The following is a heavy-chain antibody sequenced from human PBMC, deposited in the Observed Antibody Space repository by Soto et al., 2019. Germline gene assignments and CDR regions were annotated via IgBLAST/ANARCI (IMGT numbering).Heavy chain of an antibody. Sequence: QAQLVQSGAEVKKPGASVKVSCKASGFSFSDYFMHWVRQAPGQGLEWLGIINPSGDSRNYAQPFQGRVTITTDTTTSTVYMDLSSLRYEDTAVYYWARDNSQFYVTPAASSWFHPRGQGTPVTVSA. D-gene: IGHD2-15*01. J-gene: IGHJ5*02. V-gene: IGHV1-46*01. CDR2: INPSGDSR. CDR1: GFSFSDYF. CDR3: ARDNSQFYVTPAASSWFHP.